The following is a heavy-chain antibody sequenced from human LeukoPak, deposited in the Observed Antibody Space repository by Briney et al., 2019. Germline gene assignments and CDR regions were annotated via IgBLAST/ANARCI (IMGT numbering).Heavy chain of an antibody. J-gene: IGHJ1*01. V-gene: IGHV3-53*01. CDR1: GFTVNTNH. CDR3: ATSIVGFSYDEHFQH. Sequence: GGSLRLSCAASGFTVNTNHMHWVRQAPGKGLEWVSTIYNGGSTYYVDSVKGRFTISRDNFKNTLYLQMNSLRAEDTAVYYCATSIVGFSYDEHFQHWGQGTLVTVSS. CDR2: IYNGGST. D-gene: IGHD1-26*01.